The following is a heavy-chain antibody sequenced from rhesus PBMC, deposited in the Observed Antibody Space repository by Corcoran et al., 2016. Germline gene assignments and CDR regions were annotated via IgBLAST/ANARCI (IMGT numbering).Heavy chain of an antibody. D-gene: IGHD1-20*01. CDR3: ARRSWNNVDY. V-gene: IGHV4S10*01. CDR1: GGSLSDSYR. J-gene: IGHJ4*01. Sequence: QVQLQESGPGVVKPSETLSLTCAVSGGSLSDSYRWSWIRQPPGKGLEWIGYIYGSSTSTNYNPSLKSRVTISKDTSKNQFSLKLSSVTAADTAVYYCARRSWNNVDYWGQGVLVTVSS. CDR2: IYGSSTST.